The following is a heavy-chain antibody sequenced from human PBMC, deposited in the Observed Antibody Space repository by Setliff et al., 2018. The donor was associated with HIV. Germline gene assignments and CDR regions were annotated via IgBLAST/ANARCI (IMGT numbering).Heavy chain of an antibody. D-gene: IGHD2-21*01. CDR3: ATQVWSNMDY. CDR2: IKQDGSET. V-gene: IGHV3-7*03. CDR1: GFSFSSYW. J-gene: IGHJ4*02. Sequence: PGGSLRLSCVASGFSFSSYWMTWVRQAPGKGLEWVANIKQDGSETYYMDPVKGRFTISRDNAKNSLYLQINNLRRDDTAMYYCATQVWSNMDYWGQGTLVTVSS.